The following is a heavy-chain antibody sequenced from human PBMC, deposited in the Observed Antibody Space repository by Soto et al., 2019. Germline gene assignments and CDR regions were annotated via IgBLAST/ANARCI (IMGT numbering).Heavy chain of an antibody. D-gene: IGHD4-17*01. V-gene: IGHV4-34*01. Sequence: PSETLSLTCAVYGGSFSGYYWSWIRQPPGKGLEWIGEINHSGSTNYNPSLKSRVTISVDTSKNQFSLKLSSVTAADTAVYYCATPTVWYYYYGMDVWGQGTTVTVSS. J-gene: IGHJ6*02. CDR1: GGSFSGYY. CDR3: ATPTVWYYYYGMDV. CDR2: INHSGST.